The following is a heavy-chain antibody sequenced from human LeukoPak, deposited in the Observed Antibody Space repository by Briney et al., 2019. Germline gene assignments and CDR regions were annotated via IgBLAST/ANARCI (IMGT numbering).Heavy chain of an antibody. V-gene: IGHV3-21*01. J-gene: IGHJ3*02. Sequence: PSGPLSLSCTASGFSFSSYNMSWIRQPPGKGLEWVSSINTSSSYIYYADPVKGRFTISRDNAKNSLYLQMNSLSAEDTAVYYCARDAHADYGDYDSGAFDIWGQGTMVTVSS. CDR3: ARDAHADYGDYDSGAFDI. CDR2: INTSSSYI. D-gene: IGHD4-17*01. CDR1: GFSFSSYN.